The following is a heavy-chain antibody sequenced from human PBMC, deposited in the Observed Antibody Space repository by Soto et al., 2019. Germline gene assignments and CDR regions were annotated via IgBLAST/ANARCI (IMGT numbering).Heavy chain of an antibody. D-gene: IGHD2-8*02. Sequence: QVQLVQSGAEVKKPGSSVKVSCKASGGTFSSYAISWVRQAPGQGLEWMGGIIPIFGTANYAQKFQGRVTITAEESTSTDYMELSSLRSEDTAGYYCARGGPGGTTSYYWGQGTLDTVSS. CDR2: IIPIFGTA. CDR1: GGTFSSYA. J-gene: IGHJ4*02. CDR3: ARGGPGGTTSYY. V-gene: IGHV1-69*01.